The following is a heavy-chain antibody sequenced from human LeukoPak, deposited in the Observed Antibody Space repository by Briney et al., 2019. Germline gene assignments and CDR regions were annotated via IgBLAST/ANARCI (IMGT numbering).Heavy chain of an antibody. CDR3: ARGKFIVVVPAADDNFDY. J-gene: IGHJ4*02. CDR1: GGTFSSYA. D-gene: IGHD2-2*01. CDR2: IIPIFGTA. Sequence: SVKVSCKASGGTFSSYAISWVRQAPGQGLEWMGGIIPIFGTANYAQKFQGRVTITRDTSASTAYMELSSLRSEDTAVYYCARGKFIVVVPAADDNFDYWGQGTLVTVSS. V-gene: IGHV1-69*05.